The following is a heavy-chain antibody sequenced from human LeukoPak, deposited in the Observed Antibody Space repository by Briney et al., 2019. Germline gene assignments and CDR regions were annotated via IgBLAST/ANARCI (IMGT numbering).Heavy chain of an antibody. J-gene: IGHJ6*03. V-gene: IGHV3-15*01. D-gene: IGHD6-13*01. CDR3: TTIGARISAAAGTLLDYYYYMDV. CDR1: GFTFRNAW. Sequence: PGGSLRLSCAASGFTFRNAWMSWVRQAAGKGLECVGRIKSKTDGGTTDYAAPVKGRFTISRDDSKTTLYLQMNSLKTEDTAVYYCTTIGARISAAAGTLLDYYYYMDVWGKGTTVTVSS. CDR2: IKSKTDGGTT.